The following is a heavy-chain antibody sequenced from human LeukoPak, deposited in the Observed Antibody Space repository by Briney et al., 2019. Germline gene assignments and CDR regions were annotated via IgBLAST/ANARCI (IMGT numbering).Heavy chain of an antibody. CDR3: ARIWIDAIDY. CDR1: GYSISRGYY. CDR2: IYHGGST. V-gene: IGHV4-38-2*02. D-gene: IGHD2-2*03. Sequence: PSETMSLTCTVSGYSISRGYYWGWMRQPPGKGREWIGSIYHGGSTYYNPSHKSRITISVDTSKNKYSLKLSYVTAADTAVYYCARIWIDAIDYWGQGTLVTVSS. J-gene: IGHJ4*02.